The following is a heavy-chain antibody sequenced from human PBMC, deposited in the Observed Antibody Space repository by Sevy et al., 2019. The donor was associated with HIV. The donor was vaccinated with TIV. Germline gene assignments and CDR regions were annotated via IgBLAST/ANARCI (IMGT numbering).Heavy chain of an antibody. Sequence: ETMSLTCTVSGGSISSYYWSWIRQPPGKGLEWIGYIYYSGSTNYNPSLKSRFTISVDTSKNQFSLKLSSVTAANTASSYCARHGSYDSSGYLAYWGQGTLVSVSS. CDR2: IYYSGST. J-gene: IGHJ4*02. CDR3: ARHGSYDSSGYLAY. D-gene: IGHD3-22*01. CDR1: GGSISSYY. V-gene: IGHV4-59*08.